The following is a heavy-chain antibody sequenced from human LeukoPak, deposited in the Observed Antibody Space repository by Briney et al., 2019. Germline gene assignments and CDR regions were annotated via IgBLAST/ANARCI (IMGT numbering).Heavy chain of an antibody. CDR2: IYYSGST. Sequence: MSSETLSLTCTVSGGSISSSSYYWGWIRQPPGKGLEWIGSIYYSGSTYYNPSLKSRVTISVDTSKNQFSLKLSSVTAADTAVYYCARWGRWYDSSGYYSVVFDYWGQGTLVTVSS. D-gene: IGHD3-22*01. V-gene: IGHV4-39*01. CDR3: ARWGRWYDSSGYYSVVFDY. CDR1: GGSISSSSYY. J-gene: IGHJ4*02.